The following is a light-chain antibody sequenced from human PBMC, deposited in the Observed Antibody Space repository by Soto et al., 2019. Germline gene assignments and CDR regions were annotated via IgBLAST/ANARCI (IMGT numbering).Light chain of an antibody. V-gene: IGKV3-20*01. CDR2: AAA. CDR1: QGVSSSF. Sequence: ELVLTQSPDTLSLSPGERATLSCRASQGVSSSFLAWYQQKPGQAPRLLIYAAASRATGIPDRFSGRGSRTDFTFSFSRVDLEVFAVYFGQHYVHSRPFGQGTRGDIK. CDR3: QHYVHSRP. J-gene: IGKJ1*01.